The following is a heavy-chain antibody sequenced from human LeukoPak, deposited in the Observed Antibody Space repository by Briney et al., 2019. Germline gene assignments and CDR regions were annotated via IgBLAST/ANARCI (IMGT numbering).Heavy chain of an antibody. D-gene: IGHD3-16*01. J-gene: IGHJ3*02. Sequence: PSETLSLTCTVSGGSISSTGNFWAWIRQPPGKGLEWIGNIYYSGSTYYSPSLKSRVTISVDTSKNQFSLKLSSVTAADTALYYCARGGRAFDIWGQETMVTVSS. CDR3: ARGGRAFDI. CDR2: IYYSGST. V-gene: IGHV4-39*07. CDR1: GGSISSTGNF.